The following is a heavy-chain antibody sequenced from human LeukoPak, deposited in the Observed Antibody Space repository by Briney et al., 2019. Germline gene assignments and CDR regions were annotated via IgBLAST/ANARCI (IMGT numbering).Heavy chain of an antibody. V-gene: IGHV1-2*02. J-gene: IGHJ5*02. CDR1: GYTFTGYY. CDR2: INPNSGGT. D-gene: IGHD2-15*01. Sequence: ASVKVSCKASGYTFTGYYMHWVRQAPGQGLEWMGWINPNSGGTNYAQKFQGRVTMTRDTSISTAYMELSRLRSDDTAVYYCARETDCSGGSCHEYPWGQGTLVTVSS. CDR3: ARETDCSGGSCHEYP.